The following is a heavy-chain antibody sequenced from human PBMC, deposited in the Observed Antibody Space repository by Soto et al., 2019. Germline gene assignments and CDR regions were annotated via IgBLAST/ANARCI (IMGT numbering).Heavy chain of an antibody. V-gene: IGHV1-8*01. CDR3: ARPYYDFWSGYNYGMAV. CDR1: GYTFTSYD. D-gene: IGHD3-3*01. J-gene: IGHJ6*02. CDR2: MNPNNGNT. Sequence: QLQLVQSGAEVKKPGASVKVSCKASGYTFTSYDINWVRQATGQGLEWMGWMNPNNGNTGYAQKFQGRVTMTRNTSISTAYMELSSLRSEDTAVYYCARPYYDFWSGYNYGMAVWGQWTTVTVSS.